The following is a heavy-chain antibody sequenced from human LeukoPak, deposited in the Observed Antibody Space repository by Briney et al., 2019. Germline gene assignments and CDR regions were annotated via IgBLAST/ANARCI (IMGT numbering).Heavy chain of an antibody. J-gene: IGHJ6*02. V-gene: IGHV3-7*01. CDR3: ARDSIPMPRQGYYYYYCMDV. CDR2: IEQDGSEK. D-gene: IGHD2-2*01. Sequence: GGSLRLSCGASGFTFSNHWMTWVRQAPWKGLEWVANIEQDGSEKYYVDSVKGRFTISRDNAKNSLHLQMNSLRAEDTAVYYCARDSIPMPRQGYYYYYCMDVWGQGTTVTVSS. CDR1: GFTFSNHW.